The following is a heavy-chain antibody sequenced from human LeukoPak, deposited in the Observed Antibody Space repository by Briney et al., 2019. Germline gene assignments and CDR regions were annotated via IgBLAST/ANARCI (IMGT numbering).Heavy chain of an antibody. CDR2: IYSDNT. V-gene: IGHV3-53*01. J-gene: IGHJ4*02. D-gene: IGHD4/OR15-4a*01. CDR3: ARRAGAYSHPYDY. Sequence: PGGSLRLSCAASGFTFSSYTMNWVRQAPGKGLEWVSFIYSDNTHYSDSVKGRFTISRDNSKNTLYLQMNSLRAEDTAVYYCARRAGAYSHPYDYWGQRTLVTVSS. CDR1: GFTFSSYT.